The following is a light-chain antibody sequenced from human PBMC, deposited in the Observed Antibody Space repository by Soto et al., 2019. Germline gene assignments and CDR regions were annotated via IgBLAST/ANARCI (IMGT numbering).Light chain of an antibody. CDR1: SSDVGAYNS. J-gene: IGLJ1*01. Sequence: QSALTQPASVSGSPGQSITISCTGTSSDVGAYNSVSWYQQHPGKAPKLMIYEVSNRPSGVSNRFSGSKSANTASLTISGLQADDEAHYYCTSYTSDNRNYVFGTGTKLTVL. V-gene: IGLV2-14*01. CDR2: EVS. CDR3: TSYTSDNRNYV.